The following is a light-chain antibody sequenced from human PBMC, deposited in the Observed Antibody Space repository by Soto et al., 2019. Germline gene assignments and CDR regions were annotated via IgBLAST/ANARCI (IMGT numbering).Light chain of an antibody. Sequence: QPVLTQPPSASGTPGQKVTISCSGSSSNIGSNTANWYQQLPGTAPKLLIYSNNQRPSGVPDRFSGSKSGTSASLAISGLQSEDEADYYCAAWDDSLNGLVFGTGTKLTVL. J-gene: IGLJ1*01. V-gene: IGLV1-44*01. CDR1: SSNIGSNT. CDR2: SNN. CDR3: AAWDDSLNGLV.